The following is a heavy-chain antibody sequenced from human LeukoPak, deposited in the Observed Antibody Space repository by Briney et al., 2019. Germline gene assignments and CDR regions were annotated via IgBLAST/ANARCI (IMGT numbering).Heavy chain of an antibody. V-gene: IGHV4-38-2*02. CDR3: ARTGYYYDSSGYQTSYFDC. CDR1: GYSISSGYY. Sequence: PSETLSLTCTVSGYSISSGYYWGWIRQPPGKGLEWIGSIYHSGSTYYNPSLKSRVTISVDTSKNQFSLKLSSVTAADTAVYYCARTGYYYDSSGYQTSYFDCWGQGTLVTVSS. D-gene: IGHD3-22*01. J-gene: IGHJ4*02. CDR2: IYHSGST.